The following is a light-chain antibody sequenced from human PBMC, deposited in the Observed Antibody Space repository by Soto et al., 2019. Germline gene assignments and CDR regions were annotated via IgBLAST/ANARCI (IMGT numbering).Light chain of an antibody. Sequence: DIVMTQSPLSLPVTPGEPASISCRSSQSLLHSNGYNYLDWYLQQPGQSPQLLIYLGSNRASGVPDRFSGSGSGTDCTMKISRVEAEDVGVYYCMQALQTPYTFGQGTKLEIK. CDR2: LGS. V-gene: IGKV2-28*01. CDR3: MQALQTPYT. J-gene: IGKJ2*01. CDR1: QSLLHSNGYNY.